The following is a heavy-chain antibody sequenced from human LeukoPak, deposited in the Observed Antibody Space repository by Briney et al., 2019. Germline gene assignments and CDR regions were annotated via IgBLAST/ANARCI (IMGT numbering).Heavy chain of an antibody. CDR3: ARAGLWFGEPNFDY. D-gene: IGHD3-10*01. Sequence: PSETLSLTCAVYGGSFSGYYWSWIRQPPGKGLEWIGEINHSGSTNYNPSFKSRVTISVDTSKNQFSLKLSSVTAADTAVYYCARAGLWFGEPNFDYWGQGTLVTVSS. CDR2: INHSGST. J-gene: IGHJ4*02. V-gene: IGHV4-34*01. CDR1: GGSFSGYY.